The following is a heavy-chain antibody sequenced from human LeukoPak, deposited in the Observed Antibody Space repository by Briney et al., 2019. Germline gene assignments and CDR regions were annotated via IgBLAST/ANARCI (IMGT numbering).Heavy chain of an antibody. CDR1: GGSISSYY. V-gene: IGHV4-59*01. J-gene: IGHJ5*02. CDR3: ARARWLQSRGGGGLFLDPSFDP. Sequence: SETLSLTCTVSGGSISSYYWSSIRQPPGKGLEWIGYIYYSGSTNYNPSLKSRVTISVDTSKNQFSLKLSSVTAADTAVYYCARARWLQSRGGGGLFLDPSFDPWGQGTLVTVSS. D-gene: IGHD5-24*01. CDR2: IYYSGST.